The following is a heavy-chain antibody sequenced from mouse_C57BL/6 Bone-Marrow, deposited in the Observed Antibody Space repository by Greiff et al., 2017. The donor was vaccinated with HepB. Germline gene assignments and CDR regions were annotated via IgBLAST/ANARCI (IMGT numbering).Heavy chain of an antibody. J-gene: IGHJ3*01. CDR1: GFTFSSYG. Sequence: EVMLVESGGDLVKPGGSLKLSCAASGFTFSSYGMSWVRQTPDKRLEWVATISSGGSYTYYPDSVKGRFTISRDNAKNTLYLQMSSLKSEDTAMYYCARHSRGYDRFAYWGQGTLVTVSA. V-gene: IGHV5-6*01. CDR2: ISSGGSYT. D-gene: IGHD2-2*01. CDR3: ARHSRGYDRFAY.